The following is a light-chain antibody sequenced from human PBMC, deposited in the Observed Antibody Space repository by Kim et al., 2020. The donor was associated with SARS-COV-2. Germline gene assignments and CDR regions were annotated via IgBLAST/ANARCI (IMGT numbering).Light chain of an antibody. V-gene: IGLV3-19*01. CDR3: DSRDSSGNHWL. CDR2: GNN. CDR1: SLRYYD. Sequence: ALGKTVTTTGQGDSLRYYDASGYQQKQGQPPVVVIYGNNNRPSGIPDRFSGSRSRNTASWSITGTRAEYEADYYCDSRDSSGNHWLFGGGTQLTVL. J-gene: IGLJ3*02.